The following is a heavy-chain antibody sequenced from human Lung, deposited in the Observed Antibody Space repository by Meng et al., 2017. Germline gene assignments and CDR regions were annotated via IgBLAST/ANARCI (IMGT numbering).Heavy chain of an antibody. Sequence: QGARPGSGPVLGNPAGPLSLLCAVSGGSISSDDWGSWVRQPAGKGLEWIGEIYHSGSTNYNPSLKSRITISVDKPKNQFSLTLSSVTAADTAVYYCTKNDFYCLGYWGQGTLVTVFS. CDR1: GGSISSDDW. CDR2: IYHSGST. CDR3: TKNDFYCLGY. V-gene: IGHV4-4*02. J-gene: IGHJ4*02. D-gene: IGHD2-21*01.